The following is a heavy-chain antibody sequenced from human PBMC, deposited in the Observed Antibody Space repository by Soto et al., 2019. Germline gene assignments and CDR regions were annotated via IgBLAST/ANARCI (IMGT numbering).Heavy chain of an antibody. J-gene: IGHJ1*01. D-gene: IGHD6-25*01. V-gene: IGHV3-30*03. CDR2: ISSDGSVK. Sequence: QVQLVESGGGVVQPGRSLRLSCAASEFIFSSYGMHWVRQAPGKGLEWVAVISSDGSVKYYTDSVKGRFTISRDNSKNTLYLQMNSLRTEDTAVYHCAREGHSSGYGAYLQHWGQGTLVTVSS. CDR1: EFIFSSYG. CDR3: AREGHSSGYGAYLQH.